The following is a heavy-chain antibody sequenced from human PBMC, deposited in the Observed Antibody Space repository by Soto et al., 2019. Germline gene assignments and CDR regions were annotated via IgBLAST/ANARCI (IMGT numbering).Heavy chain of an antibody. CDR3: ARVVLTITRGAFDA. J-gene: IGHJ3*01. CDR1: GGSISSSHW. D-gene: IGHD3-9*01. CDR2: ISHSGTS. V-gene: IGHV4-4*02. Sequence: QVQLQASGPGLVKPSGTLSLTCAVSGGSISSSHWLTWVRQSPGKGLESIGEISHSGTSNSNPSHKCLVSLSMDKYKIHFSLPLTSVAAADTAVYYCARVVLTITRGAFDAWGQGTLVIVSS.